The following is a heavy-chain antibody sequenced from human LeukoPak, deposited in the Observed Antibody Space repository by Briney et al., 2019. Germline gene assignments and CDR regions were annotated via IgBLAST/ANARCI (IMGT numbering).Heavy chain of an antibody. Sequence: ASVKVSCKASGYTFTSYDINWVRQATGQGLELMGWMNPIFGTANYAQKLQGRVTMTTDTSTSTAYMELRSLRSDDTAVYYCARGPHRITMIVVATSDDAFDIWGQGTMVTVSS. J-gene: IGHJ3*02. CDR1: GYTFTSYD. CDR2: MNPIFGTA. V-gene: IGHV1-18*01. CDR3: ARGPHRITMIVVATSDDAFDI. D-gene: IGHD3-22*01.